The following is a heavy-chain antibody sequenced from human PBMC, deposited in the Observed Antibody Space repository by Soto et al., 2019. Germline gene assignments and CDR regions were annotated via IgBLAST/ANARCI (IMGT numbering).Heavy chain of an antibody. Sequence: PGGSLRLSCAASGFSFRSYGIHWVRQAPGKGLEWVAVISYDGSNKYYADSVKGRFTISRDNSKNTLSLQMYSLRPEDTAIYYCAKDVETGYCSSTSCYPHFYGVDVWGQGTTVTVS. CDR1: GFSFRSYG. J-gene: IGHJ6*02. V-gene: IGHV3-30*18. D-gene: IGHD2-2*01. CDR2: ISYDGSNK. CDR3: AKDVETGYCSSTSCYPHFYGVDV.